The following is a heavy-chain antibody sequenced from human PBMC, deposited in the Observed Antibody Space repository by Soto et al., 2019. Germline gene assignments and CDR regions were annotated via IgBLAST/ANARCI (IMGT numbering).Heavy chain of an antibody. CDR1: GYTFINYY. CDR2: INPMSGAT. Sequence: QAHLVQSGAEVREPGASVKVSCRTSGYTFINYYIHWVRQAPGHGLEWMAIINPMSGATNYAQKFQGRITLTMDTSTTTVYMEVSSLTSEDTAVYYCARDLAAGDLWGQGTLVTVYS. J-gene: IGHJ4*02. D-gene: IGHD2-21*01. V-gene: IGHV1-46*01. CDR3: ARDLAAGDL.